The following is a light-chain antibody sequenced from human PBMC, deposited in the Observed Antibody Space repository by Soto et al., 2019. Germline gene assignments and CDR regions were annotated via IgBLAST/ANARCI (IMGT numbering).Light chain of an antibody. V-gene: IGKV3-15*01. CDR2: GAS. CDR1: QNVLSN. CDR3: QQYNDWPIT. Sequence: IVLTRSPASVSGSPLEVGTVCFMASQNVLSNLAWYQQKPGQAPRLLIYGASTRATGLPVRFSGSGSGTQFTLTISSLQSEDFAVYYCQQYNDWPITFGQGTRLEIK. J-gene: IGKJ5*01.